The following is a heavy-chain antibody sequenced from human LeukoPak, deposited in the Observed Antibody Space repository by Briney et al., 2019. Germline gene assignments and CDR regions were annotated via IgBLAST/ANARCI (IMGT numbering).Heavy chain of an antibody. CDR2: IYYSGST. Sequence: SETLSLTCTVSGGSISSYYWSWLRQPPGKGLEWIGYIYYSGSTNYNPSLKSRVTISVDTSKNQFSLKLSSVTAADTAVYYCARHPAAIAAAGTLDYWGQGTLVTVSS. V-gene: IGHV4-59*08. D-gene: IGHD6-13*01. CDR3: ARHPAAIAAAGTLDY. J-gene: IGHJ4*02. CDR1: GGSISSYY.